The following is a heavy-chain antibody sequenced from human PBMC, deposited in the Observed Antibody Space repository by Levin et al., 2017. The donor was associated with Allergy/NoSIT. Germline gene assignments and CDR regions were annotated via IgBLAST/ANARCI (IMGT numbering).Heavy chain of an antibody. D-gene: IGHD6-13*01. Sequence: PSETLSLTCAVSGGSISSGGYSWSWIRQPPGKGLEWIGYIYHSGSTYYNPSLKSRVTISVDRSKNQFSLKLSSVTAADTAVYYCARGKSSSWYLDYWGQGTLVTVSS. V-gene: IGHV4-30-2*01. J-gene: IGHJ4*02. CDR1: GGSISSGGYS. CDR2: IYHSGST. CDR3: ARGKSSSWYLDY.